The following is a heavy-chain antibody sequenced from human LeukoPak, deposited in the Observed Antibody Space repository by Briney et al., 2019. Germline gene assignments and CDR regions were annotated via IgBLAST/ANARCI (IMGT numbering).Heavy chain of an antibody. V-gene: IGHV3-30*18. Sequence: PGGCLRLSCAASGFTFSSYGMHWVRQAPGKGLEWVAVMSYDGSNKYYADSVKGRFTISRDNSKNTLYLQMNSLRAEDTAVYYCAKEYYDILTGYSPLGYWGQGTLVTVSS. J-gene: IGHJ4*02. CDR1: GFTFSSYG. CDR3: AKEYYDILTGYSPLGY. CDR2: MSYDGSNK. D-gene: IGHD3-9*01.